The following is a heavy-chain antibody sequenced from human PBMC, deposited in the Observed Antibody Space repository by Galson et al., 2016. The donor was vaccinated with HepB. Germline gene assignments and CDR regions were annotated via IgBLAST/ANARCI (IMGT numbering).Heavy chain of an antibody. Sequence: DTLSLTCGVYGGSFSGYHWSWIRQPPGKGLEWIGELEHSGRTVYNPSLKSRVTLSVDTSKNQFSLKLTSVTAADTAVYYCARPRLTTGSPYNSFDPWGQGTLVTVSS. D-gene: IGHD1-1*01. CDR1: GGSFSGYH. J-gene: IGHJ5*02. V-gene: IGHV4-34*01. CDR3: ARPRLTTGSPYNSFDP. CDR2: LEHSGRT.